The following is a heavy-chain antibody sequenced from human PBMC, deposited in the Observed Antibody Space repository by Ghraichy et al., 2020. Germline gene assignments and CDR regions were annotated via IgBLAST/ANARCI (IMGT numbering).Heavy chain of an antibody. CDR2: TSYDGSNK. D-gene: IGHD3-22*01. J-gene: IGHJ6*02. CDR1: GFTFSRYG. CDR3: AKERESSGYYSFRGDYYGMDV. Sequence: GASLRLSCEVSGFTFSRYGMHWVRQAPGKGLEWVAVTSYDGSNKNFADSVKGRFTISRDNSKNTLYLQMNSLRAEDTAVYYCAKERESSGYYSFRGDYYGMDVWGQGTTVTVSS. V-gene: IGHV3-30*18.